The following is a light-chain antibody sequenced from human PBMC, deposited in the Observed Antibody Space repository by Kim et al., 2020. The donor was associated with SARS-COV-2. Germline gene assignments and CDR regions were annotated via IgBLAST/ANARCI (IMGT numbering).Light chain of an antibody. J-gene: IGLJ2*01. CDR3: QAFDSSTLI. CDR1: RVGEKH. CDR2: QDN. Sequence: VSPAHTAYNTCSGDRVGEKHNCWYQQKPGQYPVLGVYQDNKRPSGIPGRVSGADAANYATLTSSGTQAMDDTDYYCQAFDSSTLIFGGLTQRAVL. V-gene: IGLV3-1*01.